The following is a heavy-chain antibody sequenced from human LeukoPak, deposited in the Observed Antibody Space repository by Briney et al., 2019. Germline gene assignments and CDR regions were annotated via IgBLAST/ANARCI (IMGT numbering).Heavy chain of an antibody. Sequence: ASVKVSCKASGGTFSSYAISWVRQAPGQGLEWMGRIIPIFGTANYAQKFQGRVTITTDESTSTAYMELSSLRSEDTAEYYCARGRLGIAAAKTTPFDYWGQGTLVTVPS. CDR2: IIPIFGTA. CDR1: GGTFSSYA. CDR3: ARGRLGIAAAKTTPFDY. D-gene: IGHD6-13*01. V-gene: IGHV1-69*05. J-gene: IGHJ4*02.